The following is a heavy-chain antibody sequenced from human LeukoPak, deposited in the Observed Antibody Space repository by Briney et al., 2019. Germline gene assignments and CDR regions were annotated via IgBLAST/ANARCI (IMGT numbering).Heavy chain of an antibody. V-gene: IGHV3-23*01. D-gene: IGHD1-26*01. Sequence: GGSLRLSCAASGFTFSSYAMSWVRQAPGKGLEWVSAISGSGGSTYYADSVKGRFTISRDNSKNTLYLQMNSLRAEDTAVYYCAKDQWLRAAGLGATGSQSYFDYWGQGTLVTVSS. J-gene: IGHJ4*02. CDR1: GFTFSSYA. CDR2: ISGSGGST. CDR3: AKDQWLRAAGLGATGSQSYFDY.